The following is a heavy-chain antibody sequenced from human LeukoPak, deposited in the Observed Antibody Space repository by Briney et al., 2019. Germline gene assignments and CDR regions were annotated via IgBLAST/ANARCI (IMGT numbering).Heavy chain of an antibody. Sequence: GGSLRLSCTTSGFNFGDYAMSWFRQAPEKGLEGIGFITHRAFGGTAEYAASVKGRFTISRDDSRSTAYLQMDNVRTEDTGIYYCTRDEFGYGSNFFDYWGQGTLVTVST. CDR1: GFNFGDYA. CDR3: TRDEFGYGSNFFDY. CDR2: ITHRAFGGTA. D-gene: IGHD3-22*01. J-gene: IGHJ4*02. V-gene: IGHV3-49*03.